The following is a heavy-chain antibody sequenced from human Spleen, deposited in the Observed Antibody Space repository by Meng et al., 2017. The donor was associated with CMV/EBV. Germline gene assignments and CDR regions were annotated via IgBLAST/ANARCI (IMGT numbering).Heavy chain of an antibody. CDR2: IRYDGSNK. CDR3: AKEAVGGFDP. J-gene: IGHJ5*02. V-gene: IGHV3-30*02. Sequence: GGSLRLSCAASGFTFSSYGMHWVRQAPGKGLEWVAFIRYDGSNKYYAASVKGRFTISRDNSNNALHLQMNSLRPEDMALYYCAKEAVGGFDPWGQGTLVTVSS. D-gene: IGHD3-16*01. CDR1: GFTFSSYG.